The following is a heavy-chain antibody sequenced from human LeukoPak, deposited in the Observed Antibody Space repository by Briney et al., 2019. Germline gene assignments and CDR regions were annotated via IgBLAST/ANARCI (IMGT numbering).Heavy chain of an antibody. V-gene: IGHV3-7*01. CDR2: IKEDGSEK. CDR1: GFTFSNYL. CDR3: ARDPSSLRDSYDY. J-gene: IGHJ4*02. Sequence: GGSLRLSCAASGFTFSNYLMNWVRQAPGKRLEWVAHIKEDGSEKYYLDSVKGRFTISRDNARNSLYLQMNSLRAEDTAVYYCARDPSSLRDSYDYWGQGTLVTVSS.